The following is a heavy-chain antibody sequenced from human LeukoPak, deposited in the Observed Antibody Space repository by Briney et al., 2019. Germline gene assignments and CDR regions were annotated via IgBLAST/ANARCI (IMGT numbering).Heavy chain of an antibody. J-gene: IGHJ3*02. CDR3: ASGHCSGGSCYTWNDAFDT. D-gene: IGHD2-15*01. Sequence: AAETLSLTRTVSGRSISSHYWSWIRQPAGKGLEWIGRIYTSGSTNYNPSLKSRVTMSVDTSKNQFSLKLSSVTAADTAVYYCASGHCSGGSCYTWNDAFDTWGQGTMVTVSS. CDR1: GRSISSHY. V-gene: IGHV4-4*07. CDR2: IYTSGST.